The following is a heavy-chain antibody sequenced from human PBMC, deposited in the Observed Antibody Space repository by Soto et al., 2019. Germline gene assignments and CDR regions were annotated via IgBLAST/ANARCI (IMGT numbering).Heavy chain of an antibody. V-gene: IGHV1-2*02. Sequence: QLHLVQSGAVVKKPGASVTVSCSASGYPVTAYYMHWVRQAPGRGLEWMGGINPATGAAKYTQKFQGRVTLTRDTSTSTVFLELSGLTSEDTAVLSFAGGGGVGVAGSAAFDMWGQGTLVTVSS. CDR1: GYPVTAYY. CDR3: AGGGGVGVAGSAAFDM. J-gene: IGHJ3*02. CDR2: INPATGAA. D-gene: IGHD3-3*01.